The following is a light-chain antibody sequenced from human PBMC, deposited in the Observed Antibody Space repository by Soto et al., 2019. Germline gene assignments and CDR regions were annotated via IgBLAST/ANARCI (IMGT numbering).Light chain of an antibody. CDR3: LQYHSPPVT. Sequence: DIVMTQSPDSLAVSLGARATINCKSIQTGFRSSDNKNYLAWYQQKPGQPPKLLIYLASTRESGVPERFSGSGSGTDYTLTISSLQAEEGTTYYCLQYHSPPVTFGGGTKVEIK. CDR1: QTGFRSSDNKNY. V-gene: IGKV4-1*01. J-gene: IGKJ4*01. CDR2: LAS.